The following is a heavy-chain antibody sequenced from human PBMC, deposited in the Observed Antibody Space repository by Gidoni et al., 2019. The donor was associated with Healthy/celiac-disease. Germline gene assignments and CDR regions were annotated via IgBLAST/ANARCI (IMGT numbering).Heavy chain of an antibody. D-gene: IGHD6-13*01. CDR2: ISYDGSNK. V-gene: IGHV3-30-3*01. CDR3: ARLAVRSSWTENDY. J-gene: IGHJ4*02. Sequence: QVQLVESGGGVVQPGRSLRLSCAASGFTFSSYAMHGVRQAPGKGLEWVAVISYDGSNKYYADSVKGRFTISRDNSKNTLYLQMNSLRAEDTAVYYCARLAVRSSWTENDYWGQGTLVTVSS. CDR1: GFTFSSYA.